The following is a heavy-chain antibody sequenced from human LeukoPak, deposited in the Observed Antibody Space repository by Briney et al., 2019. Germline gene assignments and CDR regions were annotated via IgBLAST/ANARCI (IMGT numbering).Heavy chain of an antibody. J-gene: IGHJ6*02. D-gene: IGHD6-13*01. CDR3: AKDGIAAANRVYYYYGMDV. V-gene: IGHV3-30*18. CDR1: GFTFSSYG. Sequence: GGSLRLSCAASGFTFSSYGMHWVRQAPGKGLEWVAVISYDGSNKYYADSVKGRFTISRDNSKNTLYLQMNSLRAEDTAVYYCAKDGIAAANRVYYYYGMDVWGQGTTVTVSS. CDR2: ISYDGSNK.